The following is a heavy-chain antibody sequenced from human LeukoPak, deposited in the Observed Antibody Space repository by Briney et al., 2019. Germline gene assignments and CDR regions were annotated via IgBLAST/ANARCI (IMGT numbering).Heavy chain of an antibody. V-gene: IGHV1-2*07. CDR2: INPKNGGA. CDR3: ARGLGDYYGSGSYPYFDY. CDR1: GYTFIGHY. J-gene: IGHJ4*02. D-gene: IGHD3-10*01. Sequence: ASVKVSCKTSGYTFIGHYIHWVRQAPGQGLEWMGWINPKNGGANYAPRFRGRVTMTRDRSTSTVYMELTRLTSDDTAVYYCARGLGDYYGSGSYPYFDYWGQGTLVTVSS.